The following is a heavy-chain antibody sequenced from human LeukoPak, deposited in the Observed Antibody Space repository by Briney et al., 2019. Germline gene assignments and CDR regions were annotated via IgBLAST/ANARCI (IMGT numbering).Heavy chain of an antibody. J-gene: IGHJ6*02. CDR1: EITLSNYG. V-gene: IGHV3-23*01. CDR3: AKDLAPAAYHGMDV. D-gene: IGHD2-2*01. Sequence: GGSLRLSCAVSEITLSNYGMSWVRQAPGKGLEWVAGISGSGGGTNYADSVKGRFTIPRDNSKNTLYLQMNSLRAEDTAVYYCAKDLAPAAYHGMDVWGQGTTVTVSS. CDR2: ISGSGGGT.